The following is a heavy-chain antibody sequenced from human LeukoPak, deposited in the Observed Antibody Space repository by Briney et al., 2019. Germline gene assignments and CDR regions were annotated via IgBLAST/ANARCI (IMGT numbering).Heavy chain of an antibody. D-gene: IGHD5-18*01. CDR3: AKVNSYALFDY. Sequence: GGSLRLSCAASGFTFSSYSMNWVRQAPGKGLEWVSAISGSGGSTYYADSVKGRFTISRDNSKNTLYLQMNSLRAEDTAVYYCAKVNSYALFDYWGQGTLVTVSS. V-gene: IGHV3-23*01. CDR1: GFTFSSYS. CDR2: ISGSGGST. J-gene: IGHJ4*02.